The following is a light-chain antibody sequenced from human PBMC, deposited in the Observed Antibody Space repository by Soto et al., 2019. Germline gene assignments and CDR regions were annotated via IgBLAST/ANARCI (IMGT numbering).Light chain of an antibody. CDR2: DAS. CDR3: QQYKIDPWT. Sequence: DIQMTQSPSTLPASVGDRVPIPCRASQSIGSWLAWYQQKPGKAPKLLIHDASNLESGVPSRLSGSGSGTEYTLTISSLQPDDFTTYYCQQYKIDPWTFGQGTKVDIK. V-gene: IGKV1-5*01. J-gene: IGKJ1*01. CDR1: QSIGSW.